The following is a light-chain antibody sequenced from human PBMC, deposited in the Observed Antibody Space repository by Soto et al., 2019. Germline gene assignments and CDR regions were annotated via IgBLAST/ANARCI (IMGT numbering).Light chain of an antibody. CDR1: QSVDSTF. CDR3: QQYMSSVT. CDR2: GVS. V-gene: IGKV3-20*01. Sequence: EIVLTQSPGSLSLSPGERATLSCRASQSVDSTFFAWYQKKPGQAPRLLMYGVSKRATGIPDRFSGSGSGTDFTLTLSRLEPEDFAVYYCQQYMSSVTFGQGTRLEIK. J-gene: IGKJ1*01.